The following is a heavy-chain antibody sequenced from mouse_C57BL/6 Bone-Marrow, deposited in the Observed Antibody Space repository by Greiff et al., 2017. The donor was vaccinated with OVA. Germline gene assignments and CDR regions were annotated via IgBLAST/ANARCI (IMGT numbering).Heavy chain of an antibody. J-gene: IGHJ4*01. CDR2: SRNKANDYTT. CDR3: ARGARYGSSSYAMDY. D-gene: IGHD1-1*01. CDR1: GFTFSDFY. Sequence: EVKLVDSGGGLVQSGRSLRLSCATSGFTFSDFYMEWVRQAPGKGLEWIAASRNKANDYTTEYSASVKGRVIVSRDTSQSILYLQMNALRAEDTAIYYCARGARYGSSSYAMDYWGQGTSVTVSS. V-gene: IGHV7-1*01.